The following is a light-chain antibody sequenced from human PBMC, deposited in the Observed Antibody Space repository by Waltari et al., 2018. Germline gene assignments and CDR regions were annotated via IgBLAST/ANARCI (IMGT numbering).Light chain of an antibody. CDR3: ATWDDTFNGPV. CDR2: KND. CDR1: SPTLGGNS. J-gene: IGLJ3*02. Sequence: QSVLTQPPSVSRTPGQRVTISCSGTSPTLGGNSVALSHQLPGAAPKLLLYKNDQRPSGVPARFSGSRSGTSASLAISGLPSEDEADFSCATWDDTFNGPVFGGGTKLTVL. V-gene: IGLV1-44*01.